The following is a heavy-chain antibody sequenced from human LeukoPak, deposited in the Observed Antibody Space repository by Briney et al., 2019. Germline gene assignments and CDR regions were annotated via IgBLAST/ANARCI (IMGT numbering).Heavy chain of an antibody. CDR3: ANYYDILSGYYNGLDY. D-gene: IGHD3-9*01. Sequence: GGSLTLSCAASGFTFSNYGMNWVREAPGKGLECVSAITGSVESTYYADSLKGRFTISRDNFKNTVYLKMSGLRDEDTAVYYCANYYDILSGYYNGLDYWGQGTLVTVSS. CDR2: ITGSVEST. V-gene: IGHV3-23*01. J-gene: IGHJ4*02. CDR1: GFTFSNYG.